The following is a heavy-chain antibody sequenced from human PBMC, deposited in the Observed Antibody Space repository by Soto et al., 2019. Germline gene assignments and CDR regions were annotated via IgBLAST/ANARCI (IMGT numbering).Heavy chain of an antibody. Sequence: EVQLLESGGGLVQPGGSLRLSCAASGFTFSSYAMSWVRQAPGKGLEWVSAISGSGGSTYYADSVKGRFTISRDNSKNTLYLQMNSLRAEDTAVYYCAKDWLDSSGWYELGDYWGQGTLVTVSS. V-gene: IGHV3-23*01. D-gene: IGHD6-19*01. CDR2: ISGSGGST. CDR3: AKDWLDSSGWYELGDY. J-gene: IGHJ4*02. CDR1: GFTFSSYA.